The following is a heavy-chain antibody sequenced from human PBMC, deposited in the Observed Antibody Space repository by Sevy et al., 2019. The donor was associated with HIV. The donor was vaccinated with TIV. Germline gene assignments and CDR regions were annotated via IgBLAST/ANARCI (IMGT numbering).Heavy chain of an antibody. V-gene: IGHV3-7*01. CDR2: IKQDGSEK. CDR3: AREMLAVAGNDAFDI. CDR1: GFTFSSYW. D-gene: IGHD6-19*01. Sequence: GGSLRLSCAASGFTFSSYWMSWVRQAPGKGLEWVANIKQDGSEKYYVDSVKGRFTISRDNAKNSLYLQMNSLRAEDTAVDYCAREMLAVAGNDAFDIWGQGTMVTVSS. J-gene: IGHJ3*02.